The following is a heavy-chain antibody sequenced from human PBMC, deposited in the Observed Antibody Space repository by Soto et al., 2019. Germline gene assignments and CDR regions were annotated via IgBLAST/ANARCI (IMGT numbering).Heavy chain of an antibody. CDR2: INDRGSI. V-gene: IGHV4-34*01. CDR3: AREGHDILTGPPWVWYFDL. D-gene: IGHD3-9*01. Sequence: QVQLQQWGAGPLRPLETLSLTCGVSGGSFSGYYWAWIRQSPGKGLEWIGEINDRGSINYNPSLKSRVSISVDTSKNHYSLNLRSVTAADPAVYYCAREGHDILTGPPWVWYFDLWGRGTLVTVSS. CDR1: GGSFSGYY. J-gene: IGHJ2*01.